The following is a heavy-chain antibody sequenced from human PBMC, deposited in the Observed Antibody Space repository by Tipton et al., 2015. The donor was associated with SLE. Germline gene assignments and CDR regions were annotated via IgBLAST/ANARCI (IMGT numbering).Heavy chain of an antibody. CDR3: VTRNGGNYPFYFDF. J-gene: IGHJ4*02. D-gene: IGHD4/OR15-4a*01. Sequence: LRLSCAASGFTFSTYVMNWVRQAPGKGLEWIGEINHLGTTNYNPSLKSRVTISLYTSKNQFTLNLSSVTAADTGVYFCVTRNGGNYPFYFDFWGQGTPVTVSS. CDR2: INHLGTT. V-gene: IGHV4-34*08. CDR1: GFTFSTYV.